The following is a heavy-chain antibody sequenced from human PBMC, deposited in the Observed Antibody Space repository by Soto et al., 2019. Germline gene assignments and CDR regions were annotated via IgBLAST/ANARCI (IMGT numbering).Heavy chain of an antibody. CDR3: ARGGVVPAAIGPVDDAFDI. CDR2: IIPIFDTA. Sequence: ASVKVSCKASGGTFSSYAISWVRQAPGQGLEWMGGIIPIFDTANYAQKFQGRVTITADKSTSTAYMELSSLRSEDTAVYYCARGGVVPAAIGPVDDAFDIWGQGTMVTVSS. V-gene: IGHV1-69*06. D-gene: IGHD2-2*01. CDR1: GGTFSSYA. J-gene: IGHJ3*02.